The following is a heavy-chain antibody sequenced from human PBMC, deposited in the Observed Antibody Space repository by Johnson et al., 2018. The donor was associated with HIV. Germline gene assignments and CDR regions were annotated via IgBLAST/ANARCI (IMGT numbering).Heavy chain of an antibody. CDR1: GFTFPNAW. Sequence: GGGLVKPGGSLRLSCAASGFTFPNAWMHWVRQAPGEGLAWVGRIKSKTDGETIDYAAPVKGRFTISRDDSKNMLHLQMNSLKTEDTAVYYCTREGGSQKGAFDIWGQGTMVTVSS. J-gene: IGHJ3*02. V-gene: IGHV3-15*01. CDR3: TREGGSQKGAFDI. D-gene: IGHD1-26*01. CDR2: IKSKTDGETI.